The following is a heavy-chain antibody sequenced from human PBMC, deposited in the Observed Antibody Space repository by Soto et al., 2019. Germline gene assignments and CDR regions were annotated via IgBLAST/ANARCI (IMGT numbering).Heavy chain of an antibody. CDR3: ARSSTSANSFDY. Sequence: QVQLQESGPGLVKPSQTLSLTCTVSGGSISSGGYYWSWIRQHPGKGLEWIGYIYYSGSTYYNPSLQSRVTIAVDTSKNQFSLKLNSVTAADTAVYYCARSSTSANSFDYWGQGTLVTVSS. CDR2: IYYSGST. V-gene: IGHV4-31*03. J-gene: IGHJ4*02. CDR1: GGSISSGGYY. D-gene: IGHD2-2*01.